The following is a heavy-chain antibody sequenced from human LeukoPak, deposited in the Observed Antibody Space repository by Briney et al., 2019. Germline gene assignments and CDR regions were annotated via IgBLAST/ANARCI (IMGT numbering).Heavy chain of an antibody. V-gene: IGHV4-34*01. CDR2: INHSGST. CDR1: GGSFSGYY. CDR3: ARLAVPYGMDV. Sequence: PSETLSLTCAVYGGSFSGYYWSWIRQPPGKGLEWIGEINHSGSTNYNPSLKSRVTISVDTSKNQFSLKLSSVTAADTAVYYCARLAVPYGMDVWGQGTTVTVSS. D-gene: IGHD6-13*01. J-gene: IGHJ6*02.